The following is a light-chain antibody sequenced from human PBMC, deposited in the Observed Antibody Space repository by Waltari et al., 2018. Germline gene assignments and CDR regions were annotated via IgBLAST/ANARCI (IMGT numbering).Light chain of an antibody. V-gene: IGLV3-21*04. J-gene: IGLJ2*01. CDR3: LVWHSTTDHHGV. CDR2: YDS. CDR1: TMGSKS. Sequence: SHVVTQSPSVSVAPGEPARMTGGGDTMGSKSVHWYQQRPGQAPVLVISYDSDRPSGIPERFSGSNSGNTATLTISWVEADDEADYYCLVWHSTTDHHGVFGGGTKLTVL.